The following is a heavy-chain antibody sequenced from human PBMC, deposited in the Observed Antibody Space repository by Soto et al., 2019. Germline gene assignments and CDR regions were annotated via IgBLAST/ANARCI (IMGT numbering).Heavy chain of an antibody. D-gene: IGHD3-10*01. CDR2: ITGSGGTT. V-gene: IGHV3-23*01. J-gene: IGHJ4*02. Sequence: GGSLRRSCAASGFTCRSYAMGLVRQAPGKGLELVATITGSGGTTHYADSVQGRFTISRDNSKNTLYLQVNSLRAEDTAVYYCAKIASEMSALNPKFDYWGQGTLVTVSS. CDR3: AKIASEMSALNPKFDY. CDR1: GFTCRSYA.